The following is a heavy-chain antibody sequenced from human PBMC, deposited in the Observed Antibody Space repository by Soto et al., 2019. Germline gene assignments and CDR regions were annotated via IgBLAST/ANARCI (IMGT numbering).Heavy chain of an antibody. CDR2: ISYDGSNK. V-gene: IGHV3-30*18. CDR1: GFTFSSYG. J-gene: IGHJ6*02. Sequence: GGSLRLSCAASGFTFSSYGMHWVRQAPGKGLEWVAVISYDGSNKYYADSVKGRFTISRDNSKNTLYLQMNSLRAEDTAVYYCAKGRSSGYSLLGGGMDVWGQGTTVTVSS. D-gene: IGHD3-22*01. CDR3: AKGRSSGYSLLGGGMDV.